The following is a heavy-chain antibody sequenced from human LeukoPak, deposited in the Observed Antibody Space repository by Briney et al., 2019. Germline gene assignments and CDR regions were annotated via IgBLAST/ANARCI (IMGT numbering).Heavy chain of an antibody. J-gene: IGHJ4*02. CDR1: GYFISSGYY. Sequence: PSETLSLTCAVSGYFISSGYYWGWIRQPPGKGLEWIGSIYHSGSTYYNPSLKSRVTISVDTSKNQFSLRLSSMTAADTAVYYCARFVGAAMTSHVDYWGQGTLVTVSS. V-gene: IGHV4-38-2*01. D-gene: IGHD1-26*01. CDR2: IYHSGST. CDR3: ARFVGAAMTSHVDY.